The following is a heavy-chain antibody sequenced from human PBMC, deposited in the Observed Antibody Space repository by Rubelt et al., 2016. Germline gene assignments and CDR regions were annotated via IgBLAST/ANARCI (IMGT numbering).Heavy chain of an antibody. D-gene: IGHD6-13*01. CDR2: INHSGST. Sequence: QVQLQQWGAGLLKPSETLSLTCAVYGGSFSGYYWSWIRQPPGKGLEWIGEINHSGSTNYNPSLKSRVTISVDTSKSQFSLKLSSVTAADTAVYYCARHDGSRWYYWGQGTLVTVSS. CDR1: GGSFSGYY. CDR3: ARHDGSRWYY. J-gene: IGHJ4*02. V-gene: IGHV4-34*01.